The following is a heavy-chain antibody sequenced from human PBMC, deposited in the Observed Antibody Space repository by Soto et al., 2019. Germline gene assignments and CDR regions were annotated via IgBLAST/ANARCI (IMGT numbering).Heavy chain of an antibody. V-gene: IGHV3-23*01. D-gene: IGHD1-7*01. CDR1: GFTFSSYA. CDR2: ISGSGGST. Sequence: EVQLLESGGGLVQPGGSLRLSCAASGFTFSSYAMSWVRQAPGKGLEWVSAISGSGGSTYYADSVKGRFTISRDNSKNTLYLQMNSLRAEDTAVYYCAKEGRLELSPDYYYYYGMDVWGQGTTVTVSS. CDR3: AKEGRLELSPDYYYYYGMDV. J-gene: IGHJ6*02.